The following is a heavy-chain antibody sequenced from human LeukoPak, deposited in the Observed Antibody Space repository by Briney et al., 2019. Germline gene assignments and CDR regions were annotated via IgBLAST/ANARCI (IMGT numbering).Heavy chain of an antibody. J-gene: IGHJ4*02. CDR2: ISDSGGNT. CDR3: AKTIVQWVGNAFDY. CDR1: GFTFSSYA. V-gene: IGHV3-23*01. D-gene: IGHD6-19*01. Sequence: SGGSLRLSCAASGFTFSSYAMSWVRQTPGKGLEWVSSISDSGGNTYHADSVKGRFTISRDNSKNTLYLQMNSLRAEDTAEYHCAKTIVQWVGNAFDYWGQGTLVTVSS.